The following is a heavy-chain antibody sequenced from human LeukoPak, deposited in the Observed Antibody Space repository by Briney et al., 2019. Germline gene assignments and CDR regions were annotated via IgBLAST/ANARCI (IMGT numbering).Heavy chain of an antibody. Sequence: PGGSLRLSCAVSGFTFSSYGMHWVRQAPGKGLEWVAVISYDGSNKYYADSVKGRFTISRDNSKNTLYLQMNSLRAEDTAVYYCAKDSSGSGDYWGQGTLVTVSS. CDR3: AKDSSGSGDY. CDR1: GFTFSSYG. CDR2: ISYDGSNK. J-gene: IGHJ4*02. V-gene: IGHV3-30*18. D-gene: IGHD3-10*01.